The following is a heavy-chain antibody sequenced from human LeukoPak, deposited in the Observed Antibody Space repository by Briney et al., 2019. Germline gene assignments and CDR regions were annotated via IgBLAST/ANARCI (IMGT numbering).Heavy chain of an antibody. CDR3: ANAGIAAAADY. J-gene: IGHJ4*02. V-gene: IGHV3-23*01. CDR2: ISGSSRST. CDR1: GFTFHNNG. D-gene: IGHD6-13*01. Sequence: GGSLRLSCAASGFTFHNNGMSWVRQAPGKGLEWVSAISGSSRSTYHAESVKGRFTISRDNSKNTLYLQMNSLRAEDTAVYYCANAGIAAAADYWGQGTLVTVSS.